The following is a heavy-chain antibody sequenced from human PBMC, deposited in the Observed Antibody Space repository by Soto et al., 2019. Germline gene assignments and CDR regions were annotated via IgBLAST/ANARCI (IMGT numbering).Heavy chain of an antibody. CDR2: IYYSGST. Sequence: SETLSLTCTVSGGSISSSSYYWGWIRQPPGKGLEWIGSIYYSGSTYYNPSLKSRVTISVDTSKNQFSLKLSSVTAADTAVYYCAGRMRTMGVDYWGQGTLVTVSS. CDR1: GGSISSSSYY. V-gene: IGHV4-39*01. D-gene: IGHD3-10*01. CDR3: AGRMRTMGVDY. J-gene: IGHJ4*02.